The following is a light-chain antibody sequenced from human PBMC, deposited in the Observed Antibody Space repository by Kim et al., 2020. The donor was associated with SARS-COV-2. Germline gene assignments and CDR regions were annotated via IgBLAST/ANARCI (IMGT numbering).Light chain of an antibody. Sequence: EIVMTQSPATLSVSPGERAILSCRASQSVRSKLAWYQQKPGQAPRLLMSGAYIRATGIPDRFSGSGFGTEFTLTISNLQSEDVAIYYCQHYSDWPLPFGGGTKVDIK. J-gene: IGKJ4*01. CDR3: QHYSDWPLP. CDR1: QSVRSK. V-gene: IGKV3-15*01. CDR2: GAY.